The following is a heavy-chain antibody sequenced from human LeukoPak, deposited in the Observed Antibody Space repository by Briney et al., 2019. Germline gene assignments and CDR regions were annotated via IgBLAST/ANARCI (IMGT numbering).Heavy chain of an antibody. Sequence: GRSLRLSCTASGFSFSGYGMHWVRQAPGKGLEWLAVISHDVSDEYYADSVKGRFTISRDNAKNMIYLQMISLRAEDTAVYYCVKALVGQTSGYWGQGTRVTVST. V-gene: IGHV3-30*18. CDR1: GFSFSGYG. D-gene: IGHD1-26*01. J-gene: IGHJ4*02. CDR3: VKALVGQTSGY. CDR2: ISHDVSDE.